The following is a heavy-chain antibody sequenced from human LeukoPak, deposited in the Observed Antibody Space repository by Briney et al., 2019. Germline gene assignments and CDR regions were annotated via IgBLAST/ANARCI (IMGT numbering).Heavy chain of an antibody. CDR1: GFTFSSXS. D-gene: IGHD6-19*01. J-gene: IGHJ6*02. CDR2: IYSGGST. V-gene: IGHV3-53*01. CDR3: ASQIAVAADYYGMDV. Sequence: LXCAASGFTFSSXSMNWVRQAPGXXXXXVSXIYSGGSTYYADSVKGRFTISRDNSKNTLYLQMNSLRAEDTAVYYCASQIAVAADYYGMDVWGQGTTVTVSS.